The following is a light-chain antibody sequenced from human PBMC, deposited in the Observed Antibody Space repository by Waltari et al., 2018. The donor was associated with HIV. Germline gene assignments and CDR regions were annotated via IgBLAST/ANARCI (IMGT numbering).Light chain of an antibody. V-gene: IGLV1-44*01. CDR2: GKN. Sequence: QSVLTQPPSASGTPEQRVTISCSGTTSNIGRHTVSWFQQFPGTAPKVLIYGKNQRPSGVPDRFSGSKSGTSASLAISGLQSEDEADYYCASWDDSLNGPVFGGGTKLTVV. J-gene: IGLJ2*01. CDR3: ASWDDSLNGPV. CDR1: TSNIGRHT.